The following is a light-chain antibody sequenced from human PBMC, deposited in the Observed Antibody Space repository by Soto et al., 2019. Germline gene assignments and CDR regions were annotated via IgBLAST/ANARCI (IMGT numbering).Light chain of an antibody. V-gene: IGLV1-40*01. CDR2: GNS. CDR1: SSNIGAVYD. Sequence: QSVLTQPPSVSGAPGQRVTISCTGSSSNIGAVYDVHWYQQLPGTAPKLLIYGNSNRPSGVPDRFSGSKSGTSASLAITGLQAEYEADYYCQSYDSSLSGYVFGTGTKLTVL. J-gene: IGLJ1*01. CDR3: QSYDSSLSGYV.